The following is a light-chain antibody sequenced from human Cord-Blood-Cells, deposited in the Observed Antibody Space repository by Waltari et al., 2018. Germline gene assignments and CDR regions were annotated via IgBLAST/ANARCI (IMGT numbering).Light chain of an antibody. V-gene: IGLV2-14*01. CDR2: DVS. CDR1: SRDVGGYNY. CDR3: SSYTSSSTLV. J-gene: IGLJ3*02. Sequence: QSALTQPASVSGSPGQSITISCTGTSRDVGGYNYVSCYQQHPGKAPKLMIYDVSKRPSGVSNRFAGSKSGSTASLTISGLQAEDEADYYCSSYTSSSTLVFGGGTKLTVL.